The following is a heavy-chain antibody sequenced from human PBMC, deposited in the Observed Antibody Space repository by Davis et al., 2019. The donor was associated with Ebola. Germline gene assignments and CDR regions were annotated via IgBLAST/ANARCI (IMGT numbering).Heavy chain of an antibody. CDR3: ARDSSSSGHGYFDL. CDR2: IYHSGST. D-gene: IGHD6-6*01. Sequence: GSLRLSCTVSDYSISSGYYWGWIRQPPGKGLGWIGTIYHSGSTNYNPSLKSRVTISVDTSKNQFSLKLSSVTAADTAVYYCARDSSSSGHGYFDLWGRGTLVTVSS. J-gene: IGHJ2*01. V-gene: IGHV4-38-2*02. CDR1: DYSISSGYY.